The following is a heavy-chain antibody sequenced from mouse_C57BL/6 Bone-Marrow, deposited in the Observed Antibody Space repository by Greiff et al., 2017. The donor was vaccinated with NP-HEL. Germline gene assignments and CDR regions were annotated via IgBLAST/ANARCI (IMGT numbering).Heavy chain of an antibody. CDR2: IDPEDGET. J-gene: IGHJ2*01. CDR3: ARRYYGSSYYFDY. V-gene: IGHV14-2*01. CDR1: GFNITDYY. Sequence: VHVKQSGAELVKPGASVKLSCTASGFNITDYYMHWVKQRTEQGLEWIGRIDPEDGETKYAPKFQGKATITADTSSNTAYLQLSSLTSEDTAVYYCARRYYGSSYYFDYWGQGTTLTVSS. D-gene: IGHD1-1*01.